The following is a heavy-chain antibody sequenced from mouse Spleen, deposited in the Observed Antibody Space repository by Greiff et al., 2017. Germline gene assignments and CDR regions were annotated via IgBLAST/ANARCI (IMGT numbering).Heavy chain of an antibody. D-gene: IGHD1-1*01. CDR2: ISSGGSYT. V-gene: IGHV5-6*01. CDR3: ARKDYGSSPNYFDV. CDR1: GFTFSSYG. J-gene: IGHJ1*01. Sequence: EVKLQESGGDLVKPGGSLKLSCAASGFTFSSYGMSWVRQTPDKRLEWVATISSGGSYTYYPDSVKGRFTISRDNAKNTLYLQMSSLKSEDTAMYYCARKDYGSSPNYFDVWGAGTTVTVSS.